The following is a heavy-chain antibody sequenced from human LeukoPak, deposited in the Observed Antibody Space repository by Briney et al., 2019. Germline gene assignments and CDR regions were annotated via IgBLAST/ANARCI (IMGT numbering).Heavy chain of an antibody. J-gene: IGHJ4*02. V-gene: IGHV4-59*01. CDR3: ARQGIFGARSFDY. D-gene: IGHD3-3*01. CDR1: GGSISSYY. Sequence: SSETLSLTCTVSGGSISSYYWSWIRQPPGKGLEWIGYIYYSGSTNYNPSLKSRVTISVDTSKNQFSLKLGSVTAADTAVYYCARQGIFGARSFDYWGQGTLVTVSS. CDR2: IYYSGST.